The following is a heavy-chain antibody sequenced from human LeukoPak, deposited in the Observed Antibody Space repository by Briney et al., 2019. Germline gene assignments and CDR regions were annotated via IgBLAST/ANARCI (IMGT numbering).Heavy chain of an antibody. D-gene: IGHD3-9*01. V-gene: IGHV4-38-2*02. Sequence: SETLSLTCTVSGYSISSGYYWGWIRQPPGKGLEWIGSIYYSGSTYYNPSLKSRVTISVDTSKNQFSLKLSSVTAADTAVYYCAREIIDYYDILTGYPLKKYYFDYWGQGTLVTVSS. CDR1: GYSISSGYY. CDR3: AREIIDYYDILTGYPLKKYYFDY. J-gene: IGHJ4*02. CDR2: IYYSGST.